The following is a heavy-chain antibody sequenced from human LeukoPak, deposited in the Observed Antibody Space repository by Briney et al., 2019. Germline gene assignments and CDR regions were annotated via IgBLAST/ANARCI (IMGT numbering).Heavy chain of an antibody. V-gene: IGHV3-23*01. D-gene: IGHD3-3*01. CDR2: LSGSGGDT. CDR3: ARDRAWNYFDY. CDR1: GFTFGHNA. J-gene: IGHJ4*02. Sequence: GGSLRLSCVASGFTFGHNAMAWVRQAPGKRLEWVSALSGSGGDTFYADSVKGRFTISRDNSKNTLYLQMDSLRAEDTAVYYCARDRAWNYFDYWGQGTLVTVSS.